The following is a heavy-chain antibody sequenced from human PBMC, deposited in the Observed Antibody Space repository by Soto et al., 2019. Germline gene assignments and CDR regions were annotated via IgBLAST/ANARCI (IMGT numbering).Heavy chain of an antibody. J-gene: IGHJ3*02. D-gene: IGHD5-12*01. CDR2: IYHSGST. CDR1: GGSISSGGYS. CDR3: ARAYEAFDI. Sequence: SETLSLTCAVSGGSISSGGYSWSWIRQPPGKGLEWIGYIYHSGSTYYNPSLKSRVTISVDRSKNQFSLKLSSVTAADTAVYYCARAYEAFDIWGQGTMVTVS. V-gene: IGHV4-30-2*01.